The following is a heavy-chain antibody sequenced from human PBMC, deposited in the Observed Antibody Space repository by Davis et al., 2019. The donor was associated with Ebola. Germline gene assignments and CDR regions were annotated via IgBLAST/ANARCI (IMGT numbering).Heavy chain of an antibody. CDR1: GFTFSSYA. J-gene: IGHJ5*02. D-gene: IGHD3-3*01. V-gene: IGHV3-30-3*01. CDR2: ISYDGSNK. CDR3: ARNNYDFWSGYYTSNWFDP. Sequence: PGGSLRLSCAASGFTFSSYAMHWVRQATGKGLEWVAVISYDGSNKYYADSVKGRFTISRDNSKNTLYLQMNSLRAEDTAVYYCARNNYDFWSGYYTSNWFDPWGQGTLVTVSS.